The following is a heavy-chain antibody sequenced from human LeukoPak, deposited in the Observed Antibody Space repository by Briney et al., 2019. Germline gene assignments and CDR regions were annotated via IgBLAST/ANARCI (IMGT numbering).Heavy chain of an antibody. CDR2: ISSSSSYI. CDR1: GFTFSSYS. D-gene: IGHD3-22*01. CDR3: ASPMTDAFDI. V-gene: IGHV3-21*01. J-gene: IGHJ3*02. Sequence: GGSLRLPCAASGFTFSSYSMNWVRQAPGKGLEWVSSISSSSSYIYYADSVKGRFTISRDNAKNSLYLQMNSLGAEDTAVYYCASPMTDAFDIWGQGTMVTVSS.